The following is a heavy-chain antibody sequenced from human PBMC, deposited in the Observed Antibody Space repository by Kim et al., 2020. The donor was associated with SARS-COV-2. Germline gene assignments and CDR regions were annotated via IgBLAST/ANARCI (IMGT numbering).Heavy chain of an antibody. Sequence: SETLSLTCAVYGGSFSGYYWSWIRQPPGKGLEWIGEINHSGSTNYNPSLKSRVTISVDTSKNQFSLKLSSVTAADTAVYYCASLKIVVVPAAPQSSMTTVFDYWGQGTLVTVSS. CDR1: GGSFSGYY. CDR2: INHSGST. V-gene: IGHV4-34*01. D-gene: IGHD2-2*01. J-gene: IGHJ4*02. CDR3: ASLKIVVVPAAPQSSMTTVFDY.